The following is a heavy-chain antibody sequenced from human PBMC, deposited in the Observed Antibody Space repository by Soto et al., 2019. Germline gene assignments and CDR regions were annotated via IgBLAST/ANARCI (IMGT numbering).Heavy chain of an antibody. J-gene: IGHJ3*02. CDR3: ARPMVRGVIPDAFDI. CDR2: ISSSSSYT. D-gene: IGHD3-10*01. V-gene: IGHV3-11*06. CDR1: VFTFSDYY. Sequence: LRLSCAASVFTFSDYYMSCIRQAPFKGLEWVSYISSSSSYTNYADSVKGRFTISRDNAKNSLYLQMNSLRAEDTAVYYCARPMVRGVIPDAFDIWGQGTMVTVSS.